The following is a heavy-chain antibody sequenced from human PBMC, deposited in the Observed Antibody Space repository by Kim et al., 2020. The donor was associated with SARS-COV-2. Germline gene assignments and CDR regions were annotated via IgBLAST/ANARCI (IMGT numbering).Heavy chain of an antibody. D-gene: IGHD4-17*01. J-gene: IGHJ4*02. V-gene: IGHV3-23*01. CDR3: AKDLYGEIDY. Sequence: KGSGGSTYYADSVQGRFTITRDNSKNTLYLKMNSLRAEDTAVYYCAKDLYGEIDYWGQGTLVTVSS. CDR2: KGSGGST.